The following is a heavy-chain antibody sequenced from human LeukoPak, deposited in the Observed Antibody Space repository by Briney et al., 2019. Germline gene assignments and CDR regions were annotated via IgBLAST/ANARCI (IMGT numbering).Heavy chain of an antibody. Sequence: SQTLSLTCTVSGGSISSGDYYWSWIRQPPGKGLEWIGYIYYSGSTYYNPSLKSRVTISVDTSKNQFSLKLSSVTAADTAVYYCARSVLRYFDWCHFDYWGQGTLVTVSS. CDR2: IYYSGST. CDR3: ARSVLRYFDWCHFDY. D-gene: IGHD3-9*01. J-gene: IGHJ4*02. CDR1: GGSISSGDYY. V-gene: IGHV4-30-4*08.